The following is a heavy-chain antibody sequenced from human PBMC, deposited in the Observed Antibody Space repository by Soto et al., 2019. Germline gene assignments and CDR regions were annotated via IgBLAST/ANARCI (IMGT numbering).Heavy chain of an antibody. CDR3: ARHYGAFDP. J-gene: IGHJ5*02. CDR1: GGSISGSGYY. CDR2: IYYSGST. D-gene: IGHD4-17*01. Sequence: QLQLQESGPGLVKPSETLSLTCTVSGGSISGSGYYWGWIRQPPGKGLEWIGTIYYSGSTYSNSSLKSRVTISVDTSKNQSALKLSSVTAADTAIYYGARHYGAFDPWGQGTLVTVSS. V-gene: IGHV4-39*01.